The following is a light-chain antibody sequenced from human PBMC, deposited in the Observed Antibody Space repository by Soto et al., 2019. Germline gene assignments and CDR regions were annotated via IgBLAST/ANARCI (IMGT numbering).Light chain of an antibody. Sequence: DIQMTQSPSSLSASVEDRVIITCRASQSISNHLNWYQQKPGKAPKLLIFAASSLQSGVPSRFSGSRSGTHFTLTISSLQPEDFATYYCQEGSTLLTFGGGTKVDIK. V-gene: IGKV1-39*01. CDR1: QSISNH. CDR3: QEGSTLLT. CDR2: AAS. J-gene: IGKJ4*01.